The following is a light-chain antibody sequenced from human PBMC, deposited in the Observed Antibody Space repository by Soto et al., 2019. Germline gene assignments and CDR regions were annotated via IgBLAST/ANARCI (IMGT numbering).Light chain of an antibody. CDR1: QSVSSSY. CDR3: QQYSNWPPIT. V-gene: IGKV3D-15*01. J-gene: IGKJ5*01. CDR2: GAS. Sequence: EIVMTQSPATLSVSPGERATLSCRAIQSVSSSYLAWYQQRPGQAPRLLIYGASSRATGIPDRFSGSGSGTEFTLTISSLQSEDFAVYYCQQYSNWPPITFGQGTRLEIK.